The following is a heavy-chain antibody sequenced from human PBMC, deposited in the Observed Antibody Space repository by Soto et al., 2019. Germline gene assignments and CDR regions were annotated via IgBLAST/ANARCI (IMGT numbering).Heavy chain of an antibody. D-gene: IGHD6-13*01. V-gene: IGHV4-39*01. CDR2: IYSTGNT. J-gene: IGHJ6*02. CDR1: GDSIRSSSY. Sequence: PSETLSLTCTVSGDSIRSSSYWGWIRQPPGKGLEWIGSIYSTGNTYYNPNLNSKVTISVDTSKNQFSLNVISVTAADTAVYYCRRSSRYSTDVWGQGTTVT. CDR3: RRSSRYSTDV.